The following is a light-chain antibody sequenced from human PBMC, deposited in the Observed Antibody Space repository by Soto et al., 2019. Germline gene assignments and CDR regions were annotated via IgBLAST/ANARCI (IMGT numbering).Light chain of an antibody. CDR3: GTWDSSLSAGV. CDR2: DNN. V-gene: IGLV1-51*01. Sequence: QSVLTQPPSVSAAPGQRVTISCSGSRSNIADNYVSWYQQLPGTAPKLLIYDNNKRPSGIPDRFSGSKSGTSATLGITGLQTGDEADYYCGTWDSSLSAGVFGTGTKLTVL. CDR1: RSNIADNY. J-gene: IGLJ1*01.